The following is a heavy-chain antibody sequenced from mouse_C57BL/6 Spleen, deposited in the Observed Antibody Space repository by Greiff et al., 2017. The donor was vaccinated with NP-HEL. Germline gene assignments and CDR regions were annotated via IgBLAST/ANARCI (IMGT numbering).Heavy chain of an antibody. Sequence: VQLKESVAELVRPGASVKLSCTASGFNIKNTYMHWVKQRPEQGLEWIGRIDPANGNTKYAPKFQGKATITADTSSNTAYLQLSSLTSEDTAIYYCARSDYYVGSSSYYFDYWGQGTTLTVSS. V-gene: IGHV14-3*01. D-gene: IGHD1-1*01. CDR3: ARSDYYVGSSSYYFDY. CDR1: GFNIKNTY. J-gene: IGHJ2*01. CDR2: IDPANGNT.